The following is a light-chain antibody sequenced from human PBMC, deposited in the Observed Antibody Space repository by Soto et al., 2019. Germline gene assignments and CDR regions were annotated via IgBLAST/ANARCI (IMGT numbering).Light chain of an antibody. CDR2: DAS. V-gene: IGKV1-5*01. J-gene: IGKJ1*01. Sequence: IQRTESLPTLSTSVGDRVSITCRASQSISRWLAWYPQKPGKAPKLLIYDASSLESGVPSRFRGGGSGTEFTLTISSLQPDEFASDYCQQYNTSSTFRLGTKVDIK. CDR1: QSISRW. CDR3: QQYNTSST.